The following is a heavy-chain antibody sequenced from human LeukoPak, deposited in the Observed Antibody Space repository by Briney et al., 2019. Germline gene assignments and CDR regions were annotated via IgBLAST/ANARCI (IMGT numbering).Heavy chain of an antibody. V-gene: IGHV2-26*01. CDR2: IFSNDEK. D-gene: IGHD6-19*01. J-gene: IGHJ4*02. Sequence: GPTLVNPGETLTLTCTVSGFSIDNNRVGVSWIRQPPGKALEWLAHIFSNDEKSYSTSLKSRLTISKDTSKSQVVLTMTNMDPVETGTYYCARATRPHFAVSGLDFWGQGTLVTVSS. CDR3: ARATRPHFAVSGLDF. CDR1: GFSIDNNRVG.